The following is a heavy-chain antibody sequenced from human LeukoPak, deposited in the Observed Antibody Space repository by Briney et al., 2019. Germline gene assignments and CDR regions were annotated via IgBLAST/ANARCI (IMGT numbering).Heavy chain of an antibody. CDR2: IPTSGST. CDR3: ARGAWLPTYWYFDL. J-gene: IGHJ2*01. CDR1: AGSISSASNY. D-gene: IGHD3-22*01. V-gene: IGHV4-61*02. Sequence: SETLSLTCTVSAGSISSASNYWSWIRQPAGKGLDWIGRIPTSGSTDYNPSLKSRVTISVDRSKNQFSLKLSSVTAADTAVYYCARGAWLPTYWYFDLWGRGTLVTVSS.